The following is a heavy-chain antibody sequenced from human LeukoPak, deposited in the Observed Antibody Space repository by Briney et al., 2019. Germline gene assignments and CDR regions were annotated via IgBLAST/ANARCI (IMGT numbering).Heavy chain of an antibody. CDR3: AKAPFPYYDILTGSSGAWFDP. Sequence: GRSLRLSCAASGFTFSGYGMHWVRQAPGKGLEWVAVISYDGSNKYYADSVKGRFTISRDNSKNTPYLQMNSLRAEDTAVYYCAKAPFPYYDILTGSSGAWFDPWGQGTLVTVSS. V-gene: IGHV3-30*18. CDR2: ISYDGSNK. D-gene: IGHD3-9*01. J-gene: IGHJ5*02. CDR1: GFTFSGYG.